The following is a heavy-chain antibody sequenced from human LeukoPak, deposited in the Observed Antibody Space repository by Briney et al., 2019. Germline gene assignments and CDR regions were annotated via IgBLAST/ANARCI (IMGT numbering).Heavy chain of an antibody. CDR3: ARAGGDVVVPAAMSPYY. CDR1: GGTFSSYA. D-gene: IGHD2-2*01. Sequence: ASVKVSCKASGGTFSSYAISWVRQAPGQGLEWMGGIIPIFGTANYAQKFQGRATSTADAPTSTAYMELSSLRSEDTAVYYCARAGGDVVVPAAMSPYYWGQGTLVTVSS. V-gene: IGHV1-69*13. J-gene: IGHJ4*02. CDR2: IIPIFGTA.